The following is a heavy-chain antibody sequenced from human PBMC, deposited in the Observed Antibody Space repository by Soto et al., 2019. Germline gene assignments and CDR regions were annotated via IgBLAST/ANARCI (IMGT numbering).Heavy chain of an antibody. CDR3: AKDPASDYAYVWGSYRPAHY. D-gene: IGHD3-16*02. CDR1: GFTFSSFA. Sequence: GGSLRLSCVASGFTFSSFAMSWVRQAPGKGLQWISAISGSGHNTYYADSVKGRFTISRDNSKNTLYLQMNSLRVEDTAVYYCAKDPASDYAYVWGSYRPAHYWGQGTPVTVSS. V-gene: IGHV3-23*01. CDR2: ISGSGHNT. J-gene: IGHJ4*02.